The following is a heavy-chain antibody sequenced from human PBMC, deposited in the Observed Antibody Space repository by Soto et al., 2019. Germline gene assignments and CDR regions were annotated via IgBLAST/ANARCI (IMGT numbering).Heavy chain of an antibody. V-gene: IGHV5-51*01. Sequence: EVQLVQSGAEVKKPGESLKISCKASGYSFTSNWIGWVRQMPGKGLEGMGIIYPGDSDIRYSPSFQGQVTISADKSISTAHLQWSSLKASDTAIYYCARDPGCFSNSCYGWYFDLWGRGNLITVSS. D-gene: IGHD2-2*01. J-gene: IGHJ2*01. CDR2: IYPGDSDI. CDR3: ARDPGCFSNSCYGWYFDL. CDR1: GYSFTSNW.